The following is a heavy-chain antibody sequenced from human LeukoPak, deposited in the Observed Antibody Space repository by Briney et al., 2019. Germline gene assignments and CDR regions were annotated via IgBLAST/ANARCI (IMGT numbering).Heavy chain of an antibody. CDR1: GFTFSRYS. CDR2: ISSRSTNR. CDR3: ARDAQWVVPEGYFYYMDV. Sequence: GGSLRLSCAGSGFTFSRYSMNWFRQAPGKGLERVSSISSRSTNRFYADSVKGRFTISRDNAKNSLYLQMNSLGAEDTAIYYCARDAQWVVPEGYFYYMDVWGKGTTVSVSS. D-gene: IGHD6-19*01. V-gene: IGHV3-21*01. J-gene: IGHJ6*03.